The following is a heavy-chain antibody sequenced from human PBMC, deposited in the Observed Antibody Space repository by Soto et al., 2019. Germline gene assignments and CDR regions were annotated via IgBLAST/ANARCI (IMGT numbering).Heavy chain of an antibody. V-gene: IGHV4-30-4*01. Sequence: PSETLSLTCTVSGGSVSSDDYYWSWIRQPPGKGLEWIGYIYYSGSTYYNPSLKSRVTISVDTSKTQFSLKLNSVTAADTAVYYCAKENWANPGSWGQGTLVTVSS. CDR3: AKENWANPGS. CDR1: GGSVSSDDYY. J-gene: IGHJ5*02. D-gene: IGHD7-27*01. CDR2: IYYSGST.